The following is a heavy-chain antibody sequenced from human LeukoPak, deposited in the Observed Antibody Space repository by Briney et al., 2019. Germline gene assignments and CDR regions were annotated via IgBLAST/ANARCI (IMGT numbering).Heavy chain of an antibody. CDR3: ATVVVIQYYFDY. D-gene: IGHD3-22*01. CDR2: IYYSGST. V-gene: IGHV4-59*01. J-gene: IGHJ4*02. Sequence: SETLSLTCTVSGGSISSYYWSWIRQPPGKGLEWIGYIYYSGSTNYNPSLKSRVTISVDTSKNQFSLKLSSVTAADTAVYYCATVVVIQYYFDYWGQGTLVTVSS. CDR1: GGSISSYY.